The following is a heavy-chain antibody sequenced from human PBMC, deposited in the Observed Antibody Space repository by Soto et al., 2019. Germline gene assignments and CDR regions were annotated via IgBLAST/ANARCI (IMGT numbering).Heavy chain of an antibody. CDR1: GGSFSGYY. CDR2: INHSGST. Sequence: TLSLTCAVYGGSFSGYYWSWIRQPPGKGLEWIGEINHSGSTNYNPSLKSRVTISVDTSKNQFSLKLSSVTAADTAVYYCARLIHNYYDSSGYPEDNAFDIWGQGTMVTVS. D-gene: IGHD3-22*01. CDR3: ARLIHNYYDSSGYPEDNAFDI. J-gene: IGHJ3*02. V-gene: IGHV4-34*01.